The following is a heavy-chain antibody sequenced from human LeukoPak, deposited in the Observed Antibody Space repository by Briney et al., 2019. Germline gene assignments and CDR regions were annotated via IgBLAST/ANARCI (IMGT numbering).Heavy chain of an antibody. J-gene: IGHJ4*02. V-gene: IGHV4-39*01. Sequence: GSLRLSCAASGFTFSNYGMSWVRQAPGEGLEWIGSIYYSGNTYYNASLKSQVSISIDTSKNQFSLRLTSVTAADTAVYYCARQTGSGLFILPGGQGTLVTVSS. CDR3: ARQTGSGLFILP. CDR1: GFTFSNYG. D-gene: IGHD3/OR15-3a*01. CDR2: IYYSGNT.